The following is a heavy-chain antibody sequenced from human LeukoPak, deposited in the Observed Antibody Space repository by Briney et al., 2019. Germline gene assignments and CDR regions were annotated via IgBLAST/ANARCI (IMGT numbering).Heavy chain of an antibody. CDR3: ARDQEGFDY. CDR1: EHTFTSNH. J-gene: IGHJ4*02. Sequence: ASVKVSCKASEHTFTSNHIHWVRQAPGQGLEWMGMIYPRDGSTSYAQKFQGRVTVTRDTSTSTVHMELSGLRSEDTAVYYCARDQEGFDYWGQGTLVTVSS. V-gene: IGHV1-46*01. CDR2: IYPRDGST.